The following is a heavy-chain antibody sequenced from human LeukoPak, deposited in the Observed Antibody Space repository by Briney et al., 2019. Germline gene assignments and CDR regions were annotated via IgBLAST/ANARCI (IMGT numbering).Heavy chain of an antibody. CDR1: GYTFTGYY. Sequence: ASVKVSCRASGYTFTGYYMHWVRQAPGHGLEWMGRINPNSGGTNYAQKFQGRVTMTRDTSISTAYMELSRLRSDDTAVYYCARVGGYSYGSVDYWGQGTLVTVSS. CDR3: ARVGGYSYGSVDY. J-gene: IGHJ4*02. V-gene: IGHV1-2*06. CDR2: INPNSGGT. D-gene: IGHD5-18*01.